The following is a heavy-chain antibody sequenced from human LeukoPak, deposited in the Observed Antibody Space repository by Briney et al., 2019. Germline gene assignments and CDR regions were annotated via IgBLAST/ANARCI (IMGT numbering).Heavy chain of an antibody. CDR2: ISSDGGST. CDR1: GFTFSSYA. J-gene: IGHJ4*02. V-gene: IGHV3-64*01. CDR3: ARVEGSYDGGFLDY. Sequence: GGSLRLSCEASGFTFSSYAMHWVRQAPGKGLECVSAISSDGGSTYYANSVKGRFTISRDNSKNTLYLQMGSLRAEDMAVYYCARVEGSYDGGFLDYWGQGTLVTVSS. D-gene: IGHD5-12*01.